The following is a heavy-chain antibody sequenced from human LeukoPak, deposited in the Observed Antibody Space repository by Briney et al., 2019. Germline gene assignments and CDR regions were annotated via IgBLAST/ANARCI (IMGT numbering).Heavy chain of an antibody. CDR3: ARDLRGDYVAFDI. J-gene: IGHJ3*02. CDR1: GGSISSYY. V-gene: IGHV4-59*12. Sequence: SETLSLTCTVSGGSISSYYWSWIRQPPGKGLEWIGYIYYSGSTNYNPSLKSRVTISVDTSKNQFSLKLSSVTAADTAVYYCARDLRGDYVAFDIWGQGTMVTVSS. CDR2: IYYSGST. D-gene: IGHD2-21*02.